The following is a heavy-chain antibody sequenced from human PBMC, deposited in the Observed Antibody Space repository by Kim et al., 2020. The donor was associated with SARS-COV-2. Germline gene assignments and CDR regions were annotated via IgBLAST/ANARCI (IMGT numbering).Heavy chain of an antibody. CDR2: INPKSGAI. D-gene: IGHD3-10*01. CDR3: PRDGFSGAAFDS. CDR1: GYTFTGHF. V-gene: IGHV1-2*02. Sequence: ASVKVSCKASGYTFTGHFMHWVRQAPGQGLEWMGWINPKSGAINYAQNFQGRVTMTRDTSISTAYMELSRLTSDDTAVYYCPRDGFSGAAFDSWGQGTLVTVSS. J-gene: IGHJ5*01.